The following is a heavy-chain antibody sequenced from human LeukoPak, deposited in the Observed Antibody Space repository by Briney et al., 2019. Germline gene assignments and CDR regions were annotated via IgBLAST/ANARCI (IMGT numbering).Heavy chain of an antibody. CDR2: IFYSGST. J-gene: IGHJ4*02. CDR1: GGSMSSYY. V-gene: IGHV4-59*08. Sequence: SETLSLTCIVSGGSMSSYYWSWIRQPPGKGLEWIGYIFYSGSTNYNPSLKSRVTISVDTSKNQFSLKLSSVTAADTAVYYCARHGSVSSGALVWGQGSLVTVSS. D-gene: IGHD3-22*01. CDR3: ARHGSVSSGALV.